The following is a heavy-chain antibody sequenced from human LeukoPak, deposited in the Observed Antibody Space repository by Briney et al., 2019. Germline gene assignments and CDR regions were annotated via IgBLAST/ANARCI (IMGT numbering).Heavy chain of an antibody. D-gene: IGHD6-19*01. CDR3: AKDPSSGWYVYYYYGMDV. CDR2: IKEDGTIK. V-gene: IGHV3-7*03. CDR1: GFLFRNYW. J-gene: IGHJ6*02. Sequence: GGSQRLSCAASGFLFRNYWMSWVRQAPGKGLEWVANIKEDGTIKYYVDSVKGRFTIPRDTAKNSVYLQMNSLRAEDTAVYYCAKDPSSGWYVYYYYGMDVWGQGTTVTVSS.